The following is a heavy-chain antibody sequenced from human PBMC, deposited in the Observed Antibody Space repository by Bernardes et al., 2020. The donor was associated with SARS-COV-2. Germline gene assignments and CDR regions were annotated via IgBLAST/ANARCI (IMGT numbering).Heavy chain of an antibody. CDR1: GFTFSSYS. J-gene: IGHJ3*02. D-gene: IGHD3-22*01. V-gene: IGHV3-21*01. CDR2: ISSSSSYI. CDR3: AREGAYYYDSSVRAFDI. Sequence: GGSLRLSCAASGFTFSSYSMNWVRQAPGKGLEWVSSISSSSSYIYYADSVKGRFTISRDNAKNSLYLQMNSLRAEDTAVYYCAREGAYYYDSSVRAFDIWGQGTMVTVSS.